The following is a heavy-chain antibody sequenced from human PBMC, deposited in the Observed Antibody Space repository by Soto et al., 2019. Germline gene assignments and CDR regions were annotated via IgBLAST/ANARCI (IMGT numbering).Heavy chain of an antibody. D-gene: IGHD3-3*01. CDR3: ARETSYDFWSGPQTMDV. CDR2: VHYDGTKK. V-gene: IGHV3-33*01. CDR1: GFTFSSYV. J-gene: IGHJ6*02. Sequence: QVQLVESGGGVVQPGTSLRLSCAPSGFTFSSYVMHWVRQAPGKGLEWAAVVHYDGTKKYYADSVRGRFTISRDNSENILYLQMNSLRPDDTAVYFCARETSYDFWSGPQTMDVWGQGTTVTVSS.